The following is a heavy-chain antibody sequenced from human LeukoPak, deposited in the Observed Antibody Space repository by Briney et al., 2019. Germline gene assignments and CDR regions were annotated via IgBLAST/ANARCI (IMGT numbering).Heavy chain of an antibody. D-gene: IGHD1-7*01. V-gene: IGHV1-46*01. CDR1: GYTFTSYY. Sequence: ASVKVSCKASGYTFTSYYMHWVRQAPGQGLEWMGIINPSGGSTSYAQKFQGRVTMTRDTSTSTVYMEPSSLRSEDTAVYYCASLGTKTGTTKVPFDYWGQGTLVTVSS. J-gene: IGHJ4*02. CDR3: ASLGTKTGTTKVPFDY. CDR2: INPSGGST.